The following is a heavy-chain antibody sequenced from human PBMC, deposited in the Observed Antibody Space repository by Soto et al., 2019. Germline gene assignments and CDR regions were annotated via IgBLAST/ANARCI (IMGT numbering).Heavy chain of an antibody. CDR2: ICYSDNT. CDR1: VGSFSSFC. CDR3: ATGDYSNSWNNGHYDY. Sequence: SSETLSLTCIVSVGSFSSFCWSWIRQPPGKGREWIGHICYSDNTNYNPPLKSRVTISVDATKNQFSLKLSSVTAADTAVYYCATGDYSNSWNNGHYDYSGQGALVTVSP. J-gene: IGHJ4*02. D-gene: IGHD6-13*01. V-gene: IGHV4-59*01.